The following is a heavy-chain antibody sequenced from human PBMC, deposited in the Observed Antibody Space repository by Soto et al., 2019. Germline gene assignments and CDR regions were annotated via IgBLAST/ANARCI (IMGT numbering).Heavy chain of an antibody. CDR3: ARSAAAGKGGLYYFDGMDV. CDR2: VYPSDSDT. V-gene: IGHV5-51*01. D-gene: IGHD6-13*01. CDR1: GYSFTSYW. Sequence: PGESLKISCKASGYSFTSYWIAWVRQMPGKGLEWMGIVYPSDSDTRYSPSFQGQVTISADKSISTAYLQWGSLKTSDTAMYYCARSAAAGKGGLYYFDGMDVWGQGTTVTVSS. J-gene: IGHJ6*02.